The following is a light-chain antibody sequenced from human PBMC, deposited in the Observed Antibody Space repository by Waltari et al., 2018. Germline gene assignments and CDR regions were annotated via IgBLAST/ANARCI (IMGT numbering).Light chain of an antibody. CDR3: QQYGSSLPYT. Sequence: EIVLTQSPGTPSLSPGEHAPLSCRASQSVSSSYLAWYQKKPGQAPRLLIYGASSRATGIPDRFSGSGSGTDFTLTISRLEPEDFAVYYCQQYGSSLPYTFGQGTKLEIK. CDR2: GAS. J-gene: IGKJ2*01. V-gene: IGKV3-20*01. CDR1: QSVSSSY.